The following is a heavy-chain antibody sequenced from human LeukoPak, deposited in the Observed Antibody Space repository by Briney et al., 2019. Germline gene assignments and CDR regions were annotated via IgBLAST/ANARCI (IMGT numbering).Heavy chain of an antibody. CDR1: GFTFNSYV. CDR3: ARGGVVRGVLGGMDV. D-gene: IGHD3-10*01. Sequence: GGSLRLSCAASGFTFNSYVMSWVRQAPGKGLEWVSAINGGGGNTYYADSVKGRFTISRDNSKNMVYLQMNSLRADDTAVYYCARGGVVRGVLGGMDVWGQGTTVTVSS. CDR2: INGGGGNT. J-gene: IGHJ6*02. V-gene: IGHV3-23*01.